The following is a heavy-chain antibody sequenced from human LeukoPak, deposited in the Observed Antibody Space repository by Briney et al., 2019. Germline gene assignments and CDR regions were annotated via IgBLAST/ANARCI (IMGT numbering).Heavy chain of an antibody. CDR1: GDSFSSSNYY. CDR3: ARLTRRSGNYFDY. CDR2: IYYGGNN. V-gene: IGHV4-61*01. J-gene: IGHJ4*02. Sequence: SETLSLTCAVSGDSFSSSNYYWRWLRQPRGRGGEWIGYIYYGGNNNYNPSLPSRVTISVDTSKSQFSLKLSSVTAADTAVYYCARLTRRSGNYFDYCGQGTLVTVSS. D-gene: IGHD1-1*01.